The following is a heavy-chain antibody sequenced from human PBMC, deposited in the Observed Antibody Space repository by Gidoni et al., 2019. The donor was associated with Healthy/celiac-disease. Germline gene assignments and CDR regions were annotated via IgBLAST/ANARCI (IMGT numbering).Heavy chain of an antibody. D-gene: IGHD2-21*02. CDR3: ATPLGYCGGDCYLLGLDY. CDR2: ISGSGGST. V-gene: IGHV3-23*01. Sequence: EVQLLESGGGLVQPGGSLRRSCAASGFTFSRYAMSWVSQAPVKGLEWVSAISGSGGSTYYADSVKGRFTISRDNSKNTLYLQMNSLRAEDTAVYYCATPLGYCGGDCYLLGLDYWGQGTLVTVSS. CDR1: GFTFSRYA. J-gene: IGHJ4*02.